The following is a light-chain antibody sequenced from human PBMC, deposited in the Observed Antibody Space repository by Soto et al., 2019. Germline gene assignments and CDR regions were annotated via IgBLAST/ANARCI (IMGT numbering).Light chain of an antibody. CDR3: QQYNTYPRT. CDR1: QSISSW. V-gene: IGKV1-5*03. Sequence: DIQMTQSPSTLSAFVGDRVTITCRASQSISSWLAWYQQKPGKAPKLMIYKASSLESGVPSRFSGSGSGTEFTLTISSLQPDDFATYYCQQYNTYPRTFGQGTKVDSK. J-gene: IGKJ1*01. CDR2: KAS.